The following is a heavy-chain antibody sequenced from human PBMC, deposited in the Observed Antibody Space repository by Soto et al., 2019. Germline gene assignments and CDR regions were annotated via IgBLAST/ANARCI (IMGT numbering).Heavy chain of an antibody. D-gene: IGHD3-22*01. Sequence: SETPALTCTVSGGSISSYYCSWIRQPPGKGLEWIGYIYYSGSTNYNPSLKSRVTISVDTSKNQFSLKLSSVTAADTAVYYCARLGSGYPCNWFDPWGQGTLVTVSA. V-gene: IGHV4-59*08. CDR3: ARLGSGYPCNWFDP. CDR1: GGSISSYY. CDR2: IYYSGST. J-gene: IGHJ5*02.